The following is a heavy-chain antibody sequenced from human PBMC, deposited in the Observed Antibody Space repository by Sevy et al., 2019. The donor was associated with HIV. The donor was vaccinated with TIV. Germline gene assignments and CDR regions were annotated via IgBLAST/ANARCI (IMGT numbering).Heavy chain of an antibody. D-gene: IGHD3-22*01. V-gene: IGHV5-51*01. J-gene: IGHJ4*02. Sequence: GESLKISCKGSGYSFTSHWIGWVRHMPGKGLEWMGIIYPDDSDTRYSPSFQGQVTFSADKSIGTAYLQWSSLSASETAMYYCATSRSGYFDSSGYYIYWGQGTLVTVSS. CDR1: GYSFTSHW. CDR2: IYPDDSDT. CDR3: ATSRSGYFDSSGYYIY.